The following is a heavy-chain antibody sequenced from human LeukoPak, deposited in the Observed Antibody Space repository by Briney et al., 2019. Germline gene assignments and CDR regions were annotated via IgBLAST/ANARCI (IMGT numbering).Heavy chain of an antibody. Sequence: GGSLRLSCAASGFTFSSYEMDRVRQAPGKGLEWVSYISSSGSTIYYADSVKGRFTISRDNAKNSLYLQMNSLRAEDTAVYYCARDDTVIHFDYWGQGTLVTVSS. V-gene: IGHV3-48*03. D-gene: IGHD3-16*02. CDR3: ARDDTVIHFDY. CDR1: GFTFSSYE. CDR2: ISSSGSTI. J-gene: IGHJ4*02.